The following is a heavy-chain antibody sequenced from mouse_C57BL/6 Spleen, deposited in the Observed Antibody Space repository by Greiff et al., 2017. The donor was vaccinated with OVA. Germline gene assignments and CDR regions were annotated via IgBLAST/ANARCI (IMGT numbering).Heavy chain of an antibody. CDR2: IYPGDGDT. CDR3: ARGEGYSNYDYAMDY. D-gene: IGHD2-5*01. V-gene: IGHV1-80*01. Sequence: VQLQQSGAELVKPGASVKISCKASGYAFSSYWMNWVKQRPGKGLEWIGQIYPGDGDTNYNGKFKGKATLTADKSSSTAYMQLSSLTSEDSAVYFCARGEGYSNYDYAMDYWGQGTSVTVSS. CDR1: GYAFSSYW. J-gene: IGHJ4*01.